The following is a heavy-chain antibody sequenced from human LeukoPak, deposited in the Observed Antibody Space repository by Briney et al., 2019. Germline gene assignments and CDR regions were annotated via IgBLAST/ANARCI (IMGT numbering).Heavy chain of an antibody. CDR3: ARDTEY. J-gene: IGHJ4*02. CDR2: INPTTGDT. D-gene: IGHD1-14*01. V-gene: IGHV1-2*02. CDR1: GYIFTCYY. Sequence: ASVKVSCKASGYIFTCYYMHWVRQAPGQGLEWVGWINPTTGDTHFAQKFQGRVTMTRDTSITIAYMEVNRLRSDDTAVYYCARDTEYWSQGTLVTVSS.